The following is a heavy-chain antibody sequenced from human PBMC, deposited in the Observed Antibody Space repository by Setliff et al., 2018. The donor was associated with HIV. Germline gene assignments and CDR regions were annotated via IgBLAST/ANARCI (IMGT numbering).Heavy chain of an antibody. CDR3: ARDRGIYSTSNRGADY. Sequence: GGSLRLSCAASGFNVSHNYMTWVRQAPGKGLEWVGIISYDEITYHAGAVKGRFTISRDNSKNTLYLQMNSLRAEDTAVYFCARDRGIYSTSNRGADYWGQGTLVTVSS. D-gene: IGHD2-2*01. CDR1: GFNVSHNY. CDR2: ISYDEIT. J-gene: IGHJ4*02. V-gene: IGHV3-30*03.